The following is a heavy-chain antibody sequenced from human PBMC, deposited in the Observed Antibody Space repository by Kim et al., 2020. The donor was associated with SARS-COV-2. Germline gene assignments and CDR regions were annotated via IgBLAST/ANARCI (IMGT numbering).Heavy chain of an antibody. CDR1: GFTFGDYA. CDR3: TRARYCSGGSCSDAFDI. CDR2: IRSKAYGGTT. D-gene: IGHD2-15*01. Sequence: GGSLRLSCTASGFTFGDYAMSWVRQAPGKGLEWVGFIRSKAYGGTTEYAASVKGRFTISRDDSKSIAYLQMNSLKTEDTAVYYCTRARYCSGGSCSDAFDIWGQGTMVTVSS. J-gene: IGHJ3*02. V-gene: IGHV3-49*04.